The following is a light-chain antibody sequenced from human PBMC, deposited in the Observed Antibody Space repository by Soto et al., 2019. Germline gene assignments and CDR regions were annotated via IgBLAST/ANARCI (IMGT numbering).Light chain of an antibody. CDR3: QRYGS. J-gene: IGKJ1*01. V-gene: IGKV3-20*01. CDR2: GAS. CDR1: QSVSSSH. Sequence: EVVLTQSPGTLSLSPGERATLSCRASQSVSSSHLAWYQQKPGQAPRLLIYGASSRATGIPDRFSGSGSGTDFTLTISRLEPEDFAVYYCQRYGSFGQGT.